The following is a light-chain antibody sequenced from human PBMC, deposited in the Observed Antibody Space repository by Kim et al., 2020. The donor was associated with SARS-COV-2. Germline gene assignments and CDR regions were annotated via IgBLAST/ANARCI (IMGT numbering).Light chain of an antibody. CDR1: SGSIATNY. CDR3: QSYDSSNQV. J-gene: IGLJ3*02. CDR2: EDN. Sequence: GKTVTSSCTRSSGSIATNYVQWYQLRPGSSPTTVIYEDNQRPSGVPDRFSGSIDSSSNSASLTISGLKTEDEADYYCQSYDSSNQVFGGGTQLTVL. V-gene: IGLV6-57*01.